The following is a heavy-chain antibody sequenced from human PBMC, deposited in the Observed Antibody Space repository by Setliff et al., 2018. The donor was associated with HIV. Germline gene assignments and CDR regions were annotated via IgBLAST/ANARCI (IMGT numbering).Heavy chain of an antibody. CDR3: NIYYYYYMDV. V-gene: IGHV4-39*07. CDR2: IYYSGGT. CDR1: GGSISSGSHY. Sequence: PSETLSLTCTVSGGSISSGSHYWGWIRQPPGKGLEWIGSIYYSGGTYYNPSLKSRVTISVDTSKNQFSLKLSSVTAADTAVYYCNIYYYYYMDVWGKGTTVTVSS. J-gene: IGHJ6*03.